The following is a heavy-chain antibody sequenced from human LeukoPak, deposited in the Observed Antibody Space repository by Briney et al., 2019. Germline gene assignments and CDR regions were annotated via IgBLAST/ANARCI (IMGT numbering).Heavy chain of an antibody. CDR2: MNGDGSQI. D-gene: IGHD1-26*01. Sequence: GGSLRLSCAASGFTFSSYWMSWMRQAPGKGLEWVAHMNGDGSQIYYMDFVRGRFTISRDNAKNSLYLQMNGLRAEDTAVYYCVAWGNSGNSWGQGTMVIVSS. CDR1: GFTFSSYW. CDR3: VAWGNSGNS. V-gene: IGHV3-7*01. J-gene: IGHJ3*01.